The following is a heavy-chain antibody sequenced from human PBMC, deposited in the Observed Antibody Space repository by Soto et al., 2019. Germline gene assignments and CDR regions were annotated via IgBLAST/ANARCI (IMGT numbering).Heavy chain of an antibody. V-gene: IGHV4-34*01. Sequence: QVQLQQWGAGPLRPLETLSLTCGVSGGSFSGYYWAWIRQSPGKGLEWIGEINDRGSINYNPSRKSRVSISVDTSKNHYSLNLRSVTAADTAVYSCARESHDILAGPPWVWYFDLWGRGTLVTVSS. CDR1: GGSFSGYY. J-gene: IGHJ2*01. D-gene: IGHD3-9*01. CDR3: ARESHDILAGPPWVWYFDL. CDR2: INDRGSI.